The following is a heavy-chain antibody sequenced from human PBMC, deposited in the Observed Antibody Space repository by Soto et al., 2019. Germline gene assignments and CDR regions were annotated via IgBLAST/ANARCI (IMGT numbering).Heavy chain of an antibody. V-gene: IGHV3-48*02. D-gene: IGHD3-22*01. Sequence: EVQLVESGGGLVQPGGSLRLSCAASGFTFSSYSMNWVRQAPGKGLEWVSYISSSSSTIYYADSVKGRFTISRDNAKNSLYLQMNSLRDEDTAVYYCARDSYYYDSSGYYYAHYYYGMDVW. CDR2: ISSSSSTI. CDR3: ARDSYYYDSSGYYYAHYYYGMDV. J-gene: IGHJ6*01. CDR1: GFTFSSYS.